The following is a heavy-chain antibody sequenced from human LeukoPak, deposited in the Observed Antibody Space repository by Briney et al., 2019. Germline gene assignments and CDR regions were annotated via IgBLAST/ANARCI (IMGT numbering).Heavy chain of an antibody. CDR2: ISRNSGSI. J-gene: IGHJ4*02. CDR3: AKDKAPLYSGYDWDLDF. CDR1: GFTFHQYA. D-gene: IGHD5-12*01. V-gene: IGHV3-9*01. Sequence: GGSLGLSCAASGFTFHQYAIHWVRQVPGKGLEWVSGISRNSGSIGYADSVRGRFTISRDNAKNSVYLQMNSLRAEDTALYYCAKDKAPLYSGYDWDLDFWGQGTLVIVSS.